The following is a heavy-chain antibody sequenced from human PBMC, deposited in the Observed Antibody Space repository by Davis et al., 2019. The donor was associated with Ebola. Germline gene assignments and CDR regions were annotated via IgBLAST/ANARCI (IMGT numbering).Heavy chain of an antibody. D-gene: IGHD2-15*01. Sequence: ASVKVSCKASGYTFNNNYLHWVRQAPGQGLEWMGVINPTGGSTSYAQKFQGRLTLTRDTSTSTVYMGLTSLKTEDTAVYYCTRERGRYCSGGSCYWDYYYYGMDVWGQGTTVTVSS. CDR3: TRERGRYCSGGSCYWDYYYYGMDV. J-gene: IGHJ6*02. CDR2: INPTGGST. V-gene: IGHV1-46*02. CDR1: GYTFNNNY.